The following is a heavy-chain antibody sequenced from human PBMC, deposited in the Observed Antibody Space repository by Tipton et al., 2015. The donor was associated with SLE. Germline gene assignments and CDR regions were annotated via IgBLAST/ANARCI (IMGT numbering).Heavy chain of an antibody. J-gene: IGHJ3*02. CDR3: ARATWNDYAFDI. D-gene: IGHD1-1*01. V-gene: IGHV6-1*01. Sequence: PGLVKPSQTLSLICVISGDSVSSNSAAWNWIRQSTSRGLEWLGRTYSRSKWHNDYGGYVQGRLTINPATSKNQFSLQLNSVTPDDTAVYSCARATWNDYAFDIWGQGTVVTFSS. CDR2: TYSRSKWHN. CDR1: GDSVSSNSAA.